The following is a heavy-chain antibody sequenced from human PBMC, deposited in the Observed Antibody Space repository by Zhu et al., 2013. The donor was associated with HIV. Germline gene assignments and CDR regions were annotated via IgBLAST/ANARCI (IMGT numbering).Heavy chain of an antibody. CDR1: GYTFTGYY. V-gene: IGHV1-2*02. Sequence: QVQLVQSGAEVKKPGASVKVSCRASGYTFTGYYMHWVRQAPGQGLEWMGWINPNSGGTNYAQKFQGRVTMTRDTSISTAYMDLSRLRSDDTAVYYCARGPRGARRSSYYYYMDVWGKGTTVTASS. J-gene: IGHJ6*03. CDR2: INPNSGGT. D-gene: IGHD3-10*01. CDR3: ARGPRGARRSSYYYYMDV.